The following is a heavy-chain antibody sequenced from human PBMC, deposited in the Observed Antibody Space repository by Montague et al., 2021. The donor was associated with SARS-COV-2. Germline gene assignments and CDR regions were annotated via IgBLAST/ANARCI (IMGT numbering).Heavy chain of an antibody. CDR1: GGSFSGYY. Sequence: SETLSLTCAVYGGSFSGYYWSWIRQPPGKGLEWIGEINHSGSTNYNPSLKSRVTISVDTSKNQFSLKLSSVTAADTAMYYCARGPGVVIILAIYHYYGMDVWGQGTTVTVSS. CDR2: INHSGST. CDR3: ARGPGVVIILAIYHYYGMDV. J-gene: IGHJ6*02. V-gene: IGHV4-34*01. D-gene: IGHD3-3*01.